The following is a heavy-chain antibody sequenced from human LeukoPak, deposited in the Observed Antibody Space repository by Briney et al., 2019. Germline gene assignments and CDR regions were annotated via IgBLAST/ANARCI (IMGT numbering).Heavy chain of an antibody. V-gene: IGHV1-2*02. D-gene: IGHD6-13*01. J-gene: IGHJ5*02. Sequence: ASVKVSCKASGYTFMDYYMHWVRQAPGQGLEWMGWINPNSGGTNYAQKFQGRVTMTRDTSISTAYMELSRLRSDDTAVYYCARDEEVAAGQGWFDPWGQGTLVTVSS. CDR3: ARDEEVAAGQGWFDP. CDR1: GYTFMDYY. CDR2: INPNSGGT.